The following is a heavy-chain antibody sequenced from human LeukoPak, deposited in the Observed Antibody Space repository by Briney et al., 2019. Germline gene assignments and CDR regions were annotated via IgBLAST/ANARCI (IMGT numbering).Heavy chain of an antibody. J-gene: IGHJ4*02. D-gene: IGHD3-22*01. CDR2: ISGSGGST. CDR1: GFSVSNNA. Sequence: QSGGSLRLSCAASGFSVSNNAMSWVRQSPEKGLERVSAISGSGGSTYYADSVKGRFTISRDNSKNTLYLQMNSLRAEDTAVYHCAKTRWYYYDSSGNFDYWGQGTLVTVSS. V-gene: IGHV3-23*01. CDR3: AKTRWYYYDSSGNFDY.